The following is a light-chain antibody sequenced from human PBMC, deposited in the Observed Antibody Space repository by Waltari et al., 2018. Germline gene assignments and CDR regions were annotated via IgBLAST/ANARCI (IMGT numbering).Light chain of an antibody. J-gene: IGLJ3*02. CDR2: VNSDGSH. CDR1: SGHSSNV. CDR3: QTGGHGAWV. V-gene: IGLV4-69*01. Sequence: QLVLTQSPSASASLGASVKLTCTLSSGHSSNVIAWLQQRPETGPRYLMKVNSDGSHTKGDEIPDRFSGSSSGAERYLTISNLQSEDEADYFCQTGGHGAWVFGGGTTLTAL.